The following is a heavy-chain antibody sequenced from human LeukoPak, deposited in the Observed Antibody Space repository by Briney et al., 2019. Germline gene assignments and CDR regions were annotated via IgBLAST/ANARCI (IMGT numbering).Heavy chain of an antibody. J-gene: IGHJ3*02. CDR1: GYRFTSYW. CDR3: ATPLGDYDILTGQASAFDI. CDR2: IYPGDSDT. D-gene: IGHD3-9*01. Sequence: GESLKISCKGSGYRFTSYWIGWVRPMPGKGLGWMGIIYPGDSDTRYSPSFQGQVTISADKSISTAYLQWSSLRASDTAMYYCATPLGDYDILTGQASAFDIWGQGTMVTVSS. V-gene: IGHV5-51*01.